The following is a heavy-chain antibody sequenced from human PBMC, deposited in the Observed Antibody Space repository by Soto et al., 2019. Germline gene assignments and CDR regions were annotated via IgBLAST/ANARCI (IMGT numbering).Heavy chain of an antibody. CDR3: AKSYYHANGFAADS. CDR1: DGTGRDLG. D-gene: IGHD1-26*01. J-gene: IGHJ5*01. V-gene: IGHV4-59*02. CDR2: MYYSGSF. Sequence: PSLPLRLTSSVSDGTGRDLGCRWIIKPKGKGLEWIGFMYYSGSFNYNPSLTSRVTISVDTSKNQFSLKVTSVTADDTAVYFCAKSYYHANGFAADSWGKGTLVTVSS.